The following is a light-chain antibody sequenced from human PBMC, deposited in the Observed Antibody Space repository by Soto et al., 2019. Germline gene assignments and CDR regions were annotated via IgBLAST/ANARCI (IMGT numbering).Light chain of an antibody. CDR1: QSVSSSY. V-gene: IGKV3-20*01. CDR3: QQYGCSPLT. J-gene: IGKJ4*01. CDR2: GAS. Sequence: EIVLTQSPGTLSLSPGERATLSCRASQSVSSSYLAWYQQKPGQAPRLLIYGASSRATGIPDRFSGSGSGTDFTPTLSRLEPEDFAVYYCQQYGCSPLTFGGGTKVEIK.